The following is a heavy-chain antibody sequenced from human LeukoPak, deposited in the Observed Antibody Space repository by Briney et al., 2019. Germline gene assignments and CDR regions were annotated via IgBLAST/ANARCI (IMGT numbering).Heavy chain of an antibody. CDR2: IYPGDSDT. CDR3: ARRLRYCSGGSCYYFDY. J-gene: IGHJ4*02. V-gene: IGHV5-51*01. D-gene: IGHD2-15*01. Sequence: GESLKISCKGSGYSFSNYWIGWVRQMPGKGLEWMGIIYPGDSDTRYSPSFQGQVTISADKSISTAYLQWSSLQASDTAMYYCARRLRYCSGGSCYYFDYWGQGTLVTVSS. CDR1: GYSFSNYW.